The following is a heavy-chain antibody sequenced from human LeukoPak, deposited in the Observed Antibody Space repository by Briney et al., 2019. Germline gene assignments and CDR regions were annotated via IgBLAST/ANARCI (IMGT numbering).Heavy chain of an antibody. Sequence: GGSLRLSCAASGFTVSSNYMSWVRQAPGKGLEWVSSISSSSSYIYYADSVKGRFTISRDNAKNSLYLQMNSLRAEDTAVYYCARAFTTWFDPWGQGTLVTVSS. D-gene: IGHD3-3*01. V-gene: IGHV3-21*01. CDR3: ARAFTTWFDP. J-gene: IGHJ5*02. CDR1: GFTVSSNY. CDR2: ISSSSSYI.